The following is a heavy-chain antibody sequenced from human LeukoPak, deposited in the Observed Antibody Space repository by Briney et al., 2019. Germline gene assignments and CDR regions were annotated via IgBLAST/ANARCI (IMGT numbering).Heavy chain of an antibody. V-gene: IGHV3-21*01. CDR1: GFTFSSYS. Sequence: TGGSLRLSCAASGFTFSSYSMNWVRQAPGKGLEWVSSISSSSSYIYYADSVKGRFTISRDNAKNSLYLQMNSLRAEDTAVYYCASYARDGTAMVPDYWGQGTLVTVSS. CDR2: ISSSSSYI. J-gene: IGHJ4*02. CDR3: ASYARDGTAMVPDY. D-gene: IGHD5-18*01.